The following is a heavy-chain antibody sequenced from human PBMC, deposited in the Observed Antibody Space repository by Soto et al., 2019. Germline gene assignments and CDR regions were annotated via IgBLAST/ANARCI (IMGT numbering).Heavy chain of an antibody. Sequence: GESLKISCNGSGYSFTIYCIGLVLQMPGKGLEWMGIIYPGDSDTRYSPSFQGQVTISADKSISTAYLQWSSLKASDTAMYYCARRGGYDFWSGYAYNWFDPWGQGTLVTVSS. D-gene: IGHD3-3*01. J-gene: IGHJ5*02. CDR2: IYPGDSDT. V-gene: IGHV5-51*01. CDR1: GYSFTIYC. CDR3: ARRGGYDFWSGYAYNWFDP.